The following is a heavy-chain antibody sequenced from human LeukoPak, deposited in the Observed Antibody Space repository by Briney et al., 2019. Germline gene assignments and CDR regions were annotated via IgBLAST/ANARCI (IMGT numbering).Heavy chain of an antibody. CDR2: NNPSGGST. Sequence: ASVKVSCKASGYTFTSYYMHWVRQAPGQGLEWMGINNPSGGSTSYAQKFQGRVTMTRDTSTSTVYMELSSLRSEDTAVYYCARVEEVGASDYWGQGALVTVSS. V-gene: IGHV1-46*01. CDR1: GYTFTSYY. D-gene: IGHD1-26*01. CDR3: ARVEEVGASDY. J-gene: IGHJ4*02.